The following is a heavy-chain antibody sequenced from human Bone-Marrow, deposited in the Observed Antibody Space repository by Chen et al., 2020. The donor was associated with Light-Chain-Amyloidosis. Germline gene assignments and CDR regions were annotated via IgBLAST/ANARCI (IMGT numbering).Heavy chain of an antibody. V-gene: IGHV5-51*01. CDR3: ARRRDGYNFDY. J-gene: IGHJ4*02. D-gene: IGHD5-12*01. Sequence: IRWVRQMPGKGLEWMGVIYPDDSDARYSPSFEGQVTISADKSSTKAYRQGGSLKASDTAMYYCARRRDGYNFDYWGQGTLVTVSS. CDR2: IYPDDSDA.